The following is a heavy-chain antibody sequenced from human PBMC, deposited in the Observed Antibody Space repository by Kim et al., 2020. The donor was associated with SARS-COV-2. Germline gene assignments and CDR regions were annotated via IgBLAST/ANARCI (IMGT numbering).Heavy chain of an antibody. V-gene: IGHV3-33*06. J-gene: IGHJ6*02. D-gene: IGHD6-19*01. CDR3: AKALIAVAGRRGYYYYYYGMDV. CDR1: GFTFSSYG. Sequence: GGSLRLSCAASGFTFSSYGMHWVRQAPGKGLEWVAVIWYDGSNKYYADSVKGRFTISRDNSKNTLYLQMNSLRAEDTAVYYCAKALIAVAGRRGYYYYYYGMDVWGQGTTVTVSS. CDR2: IWYDGSNK.